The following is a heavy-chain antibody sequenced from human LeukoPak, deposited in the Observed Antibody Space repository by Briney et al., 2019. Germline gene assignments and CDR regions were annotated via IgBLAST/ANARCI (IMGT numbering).Heavy chain of an antibody. CDR1: GGSISSGSYY. J-gene: IGHJ4*02. D-gene: IGHD1-26*01. V-gene: IGHV4-61*02. CDR2: IYTSGST. Sequence: SQTLSLTCTVSGGSISSGSYYWSWIRQPAGKGLEWIGRIYTSGSTNYNPSLKSRVTISVDTSKNQFSLKLSSVTAADTAVYYCAGSYSGFLFDYWGQGTLVTVSS. CDR3: AGSYSGFLFDY.